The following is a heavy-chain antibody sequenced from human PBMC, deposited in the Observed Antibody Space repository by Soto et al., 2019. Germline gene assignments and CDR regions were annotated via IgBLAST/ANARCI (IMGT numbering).Heavy chain of an antibody. CDR3: AKDVLELWSHFDY. Sequence: QVQLVESGGGVVQPGRSLRLSCAASGFTFSSYGMHWVRQAPGKGLEWVADISYDGSNKYYADSVKGRFTISRDNSKNTLYLQMNSLRAEDTAVYYCAKDVLELWSHFDYWGQGTLVTVSS. CDR1: GFTFSSYG. D-gene: IGHD5-18*01. V-gene: IGHV3-30*18. J-gene: IGHJ4*02. CDR2: ISYDGSNK.